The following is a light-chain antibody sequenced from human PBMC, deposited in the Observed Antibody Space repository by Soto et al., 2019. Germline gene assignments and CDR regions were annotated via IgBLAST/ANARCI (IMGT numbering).Light chain of an antibody. CDR2: GDS. V-gene: IGLV1-40*01. J-gene: IGLJ3*02. Sequence: QSVLTQPPSVSGAPGQRVTISCTGSSSNIGAGYNVHWYQQVPGTAPKLLIYGDSNRPSGVPDRFSGSKSGTSASLAITGLQDEDEADYYCQSYDSSLSGGLFGGGTKLTVL. CDR1: SSNIGAGYN. CDR3: QSYDSSLSGGL.